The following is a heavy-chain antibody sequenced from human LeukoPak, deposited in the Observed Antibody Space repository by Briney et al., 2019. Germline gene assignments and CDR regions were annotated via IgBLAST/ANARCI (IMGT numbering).Heavy chain of an antibody. CDR1: GGSFSGYY. CDR3: ARQQGQLGFDY. V-gene: IGHV4-34*01. J-gene: IGHJ4*02. Sequence: SETLSLTCAVYGGSFSGYYWSWIRQPPGKGLEWIGEINHSGSTNYNPSLKSRVTISVDTSKNQFSLKLSSVTAADTAVYYCARQQGQLGFDYWGQGTLVTVSS. D-gene: IGHD6-6*01. CDR2: INHSGST.